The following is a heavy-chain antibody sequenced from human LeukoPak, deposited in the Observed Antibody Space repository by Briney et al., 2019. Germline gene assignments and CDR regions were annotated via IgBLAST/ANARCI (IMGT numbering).Heavy chain of an antibody. CDR3: ARDRSVAVAALDAFDI. CDR1: GFTFSDYY. V-gene: IGHV3-30-3*01. CDR2: ISYDGSNK. D-gene: IGHD6-19*01. J-gene: IGHJ3*02. Sequence: GGSLRLSCAASGFTFSDYYMSWIRQAPGKGLEWVAFISYDGSNKYYADSVKGRFTISRDNSKNTLYLQMNSLRAEDTAVYFCARDRSVAVAALDAFDIWGQGTMVTVSS.